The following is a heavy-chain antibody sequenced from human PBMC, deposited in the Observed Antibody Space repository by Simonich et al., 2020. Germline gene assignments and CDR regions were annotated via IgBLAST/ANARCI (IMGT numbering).Heavy chain of an antibody. J-gene: IGHJ4*02. CDR2: ISSSSSYL. Sequence: EVQLVESGGGLVKPGGSLRLSCAASGFTFSRYSMNWVLQAPGKWMEWVHSISSSSSYLYYADAVKGRFTISRDNAKNSLYLQMNSLRAEDTAVYYCARDAAGDYWGQGTLVTVSS. D-gene: IGHD6-13*01. V-gene: IGHV3-21*01. CDR1: GFTFSRYS. CDR3: ARDAAGDY.